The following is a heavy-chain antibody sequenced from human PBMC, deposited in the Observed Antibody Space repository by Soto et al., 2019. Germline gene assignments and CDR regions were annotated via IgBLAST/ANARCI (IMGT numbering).Heavy chain of an antibody. CDR1: SGSFSGYY. Sequence: SETLSLTCAVYSGSFSGYYWSWIRQPPGKGLEWIGEINHTGSTNYNPSLKSRVRISIDTSKNQFSLKLNSVTAADTAVYYCARVGRSYYYDTSGYRIYYFDYGGQETLVTVS. J-gene: IGHJ4*02. CDR2: INHTGST. D-gene: IGHD3-22*01. V-gene: IGHV4-34*01. CDR3: ARVGRSYYYDTSGYRIYYFDY.